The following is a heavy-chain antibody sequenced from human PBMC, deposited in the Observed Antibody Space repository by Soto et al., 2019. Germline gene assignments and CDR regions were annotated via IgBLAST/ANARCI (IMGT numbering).Heavy chain of an antibody. D-gene: IGHD6-6*01. V-gene: IGHV1-69*01. CDR3: SREEYSSSSYYYYGMDV. Sequence: QVQLVQSGAEVKKPGSSVKVSCKASGGTFSSYAISWVRQAPGQGLEWMGGIIPIFGTANYAQKFQGRVTITADESTSTAYMELSSLRSEDTAVYYCSREEYSSSSYYYYGMDVWGQGTTVTVSS. CDR1: GGTFSSYA. CDR2: IIPIFGTA. J-gene: IGHJ6*02.